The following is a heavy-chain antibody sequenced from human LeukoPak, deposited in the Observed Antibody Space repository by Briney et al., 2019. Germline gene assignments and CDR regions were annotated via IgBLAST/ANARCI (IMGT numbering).Heavy chain of an antibody. CDR2: ISYSGST. CDR3: ARSPPYYYYMDV. V-gene: IGHV4-59*08. CDR1: GGSISSYY. Sequence: KTSETLSLTCTVSGGSISSYYWSWIRQPPGKGLECIGYISYSGSTIYIPSLKSRVTISVDTSKSQFSLKLSSVTAADTAVYYCARSPPYYYYMDVWGKGTTVTVSS. J-gene: IGHJ6*03.